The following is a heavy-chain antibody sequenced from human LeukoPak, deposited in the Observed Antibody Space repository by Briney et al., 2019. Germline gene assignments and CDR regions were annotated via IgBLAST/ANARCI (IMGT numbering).Heavy chain of an antibody. Sequence: GASLQISCQGSGSRFTNYWIGWVRQMPGKGLEWMGIIYPGDSDTRYSPSFQGQVTISADKSISTAYLQWSSLKASDTAMYYCARLYADYADYWGQGTLVTASS. CDR1: GSRFTNYW. CDR2: IYPGDSDT. J-gene: IGHJ4*02. CDR3: ARLYADYADY. V-gene: IGHV5-51*01. D-gene: IGHD5/OR15-5a*01.